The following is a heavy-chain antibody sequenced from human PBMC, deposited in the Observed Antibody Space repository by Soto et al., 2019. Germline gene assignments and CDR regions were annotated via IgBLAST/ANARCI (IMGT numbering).Heavy chain of an antibody. CDR1: GDAITSYF. J-gene: IGHJ6*02. D-gene: IGHD3-10*01. CDR2: IYYTGST. CDR3: ARHAFGSGFYYGMNV. V-gene: IGHV4-59*08. Sequence: QVQLQESGPGLVKPSETLSLTCAVSGDAITSYFWSWIRQPPEKGLEWLGYIYYTGSTIYNPSLMLLVTISLDTSKNHFSLKLSPVTAADTAVYYCARHAFGSGFYYGMNVWGQGTTVTVSS.